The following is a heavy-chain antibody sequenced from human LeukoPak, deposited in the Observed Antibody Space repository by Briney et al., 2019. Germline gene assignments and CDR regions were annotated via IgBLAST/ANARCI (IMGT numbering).Heavy chain of an antibody. Sequence: SETLSLTCTVSGASISHYYWSWIRQPPGRGLEWIGCAFYTGSTNYNPSLKSRVTISIDTSKSQFSLRLTSVTAADTAIYYCASLSHCSTTSCFDYWGRGTLVTVSS. CDR2: AFYTGST. V-gene: IGHV4-59*01. D-gene: IGHD2-2*01. CDR1: GASISHYY. CDR3: ASLSHCSTTSCFDY. J-gene: IGHJ4*02.